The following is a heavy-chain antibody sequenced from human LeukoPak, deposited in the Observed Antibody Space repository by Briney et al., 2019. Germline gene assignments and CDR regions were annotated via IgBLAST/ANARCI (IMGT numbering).Heavy chain of an antibody. J-gene: IGHJ4*02. CDR3: ANYYYDGSGYWHFDY. Sequence: GASVKVSCKASGYTITDYYMLWVRQAPGQGLEWMGWINPNSGGTNYAQNFQGRVTMTRDTSISTAYMELSRLRSDDTAVYYCANYYYDGSGYWHFDYWGQGTLVTVSS. CDR1: GYTITDYY. D-gene: IGHD3-22*01. CDR2: INPNSGGT. V-gene: IGHV1-2*02.